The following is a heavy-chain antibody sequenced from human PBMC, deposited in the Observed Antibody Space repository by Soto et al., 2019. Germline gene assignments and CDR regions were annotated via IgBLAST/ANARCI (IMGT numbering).Heavy chain of an antibody. V-gene: IGHV4-39*01. CDR1: GDIISIGSHF. Sequence: PAETLSLTCSVSGDIISIGSHFWGWIRQPPGKGLEWIGSSYAIGRTYQNTALKSRATISADTSKNLHSLRLTSVTAADKDVYFCASNGPTAVADRCFDSWGQGTLVTVSS. CDR3: ASNGPTAVADRCFDS. D-gene: IGHD6-19*01. J-gene: IGHJ5*01. CDR2: SYAIGRT.